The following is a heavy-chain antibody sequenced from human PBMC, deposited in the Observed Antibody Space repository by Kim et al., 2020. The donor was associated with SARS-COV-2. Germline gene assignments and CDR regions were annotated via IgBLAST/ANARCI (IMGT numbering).Heavy chain of an antibody. J-gene: IGHJ4*02. V-gene: IGHV3-30*07. Sequence: YSAESGKGRVTISRDNAKNTLYLQRDSRRAEDTAVYYCARKVGITVASIDFWGQGTLVTVSS. D-gene: IGHD6-19*01. CDR3: ARKVGITVASIDF.